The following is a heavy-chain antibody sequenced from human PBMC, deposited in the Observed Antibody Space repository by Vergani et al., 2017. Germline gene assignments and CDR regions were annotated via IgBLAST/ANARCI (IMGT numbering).Heavy chain of an antibody. CDR2: IWYDGSNK. CDR1: GFTFDDYA. J-gene: IGHJ4*02. D-gene: IGHD1-7*01. Sequence: VQLVESGGGLVQPGRSLRLSCAASGFTFDDYAMHWVRQAPGKGLEWVAVIWYDGSNKNFADSVKGRFTISRDNSKNTLYLQMNSLRAEDTAVYYCARDQGLMELRRLPAYWGQGTLVTVSS. V-gene: IGHV3-33*08. CDR3: ARDQGLMELRRLPAY.